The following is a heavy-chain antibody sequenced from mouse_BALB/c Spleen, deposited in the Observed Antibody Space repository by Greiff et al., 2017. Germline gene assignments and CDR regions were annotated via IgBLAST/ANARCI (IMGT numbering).Heavy chain of an antibody. CDR1: GYTFSSYW. CDR2: ILPGSGST. Sequence: VQLQQSGAELMKPGASVKISCKATGYTFSSYWIEWVKQRPGHGLEWIGEILPGSGSTNYNEKFKGKATFTADTSSNTAYMQLSSLTSEDAAVYYCAGDYRYDDDPYFDYWGQGTTLTVSS. CDR3: AGDYRYDDDPYFDY. V-gene: IGHV1-9*01. J-gene: IGHJ2*01. D-gene: IGHD2-14*01.